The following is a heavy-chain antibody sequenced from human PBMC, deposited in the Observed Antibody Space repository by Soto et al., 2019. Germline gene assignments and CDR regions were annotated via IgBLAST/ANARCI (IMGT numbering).Heavy chain of an antibody. CDR1: GGSISSYY. CDR3: ARVRRITMVRGVRGYYGMDV. D-gene: IGHD3-10*01. J-gene: IGHJ6*02. Sequence: SETLSLTCTVSGGSISSYYWSWIRQPPGKGLEWIGYIYYSGSTNYNPSLKSRVTISVDTSKNQFSLKLSSVTAADTAVYYCARVRRITMVRGVRGYYGMDVWGQGTTVTVSS. CDR2: IYYSGST. V-gene: IGHV4-59*01.